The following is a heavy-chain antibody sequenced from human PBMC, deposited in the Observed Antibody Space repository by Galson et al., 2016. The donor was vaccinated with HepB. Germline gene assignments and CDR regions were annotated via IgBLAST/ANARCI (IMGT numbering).Heavy chain of an antibody. V-gene: IGHV5-10-1*01. CDR1: GYTFSSYW. CDR2: IDPSDSNT. D-gene: IGHD3-16*01. Sequence: QSGAEVKKSGESLRISCKGSGYTFSSYWISWVRQMPGKGLEWMGRIDPSDSNTNYNPSLQGHVTISVDKSISTAYLQWNSLKASDTAMYYCARRHTSEEGATDYWGQGTLVTVSS. CDR3: ARRHTSEEGATDY. J-gene: IGHJ4*02.